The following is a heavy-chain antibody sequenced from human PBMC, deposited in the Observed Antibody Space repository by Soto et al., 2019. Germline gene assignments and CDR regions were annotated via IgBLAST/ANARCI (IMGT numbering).Heavy chain of an antibody. CDR3: AKGFRSLEWYSLAPFDY. V-gene: IGHV3-23*01. D-gene: IGHD3-3*01. CDR2: IGSSGST. J-gene: IGHJ4*02. Sequence: GGSLRLSCVASGFTFDTYALNWVRQAPGKGLEWASAIGSSGSTYYADSVKGRFTISRDTPKKTLYLQMNSLRVEDTAKYYCAKGFRSLEWYSLAPFDYWGQGALVTVSS. CDR1: GFTFDTYA.